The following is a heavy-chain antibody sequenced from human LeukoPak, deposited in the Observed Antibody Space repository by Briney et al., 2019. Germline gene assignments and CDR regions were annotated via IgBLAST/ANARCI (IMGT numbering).Heavy chain of an antibody. Sequence: GASVKVSCKSSGYNCSISSNNYGWGAPGQGLEWMGWISAYNGNTKYAQKLQGRVTMTTDTSTSTAYMELRSLRSDETAVYYGSEEAVYCCASSSNNWCYPWGQGTLVTVSS. J-gene: IGHJ5*02. CDR1: GYNCSISS. V-gene: IGHV1-18*01. CDR3: SEEAVYCCASSSNNWCYP. CDR2: ISAYNGNT. D-gene: IGHD2-15*01.